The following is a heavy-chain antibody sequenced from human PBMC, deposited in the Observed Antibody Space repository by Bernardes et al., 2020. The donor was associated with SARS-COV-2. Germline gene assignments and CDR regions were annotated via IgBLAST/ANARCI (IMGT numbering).Heavy chain of an antibody. Sequence: SDTLSLTCTVSGGSFNTYYWSWIRQSAGMGVEWIGRLYPGGTPSYNPSLSSRLTLSADTSKNQLSLKVDSVTAADTAVYYCACGYDTWSAFDLWGPGKLVIVSS. D-gene: IGHD5-12*01. CDR1: GGSFNTYY. CDR3: ACGYDTWSAFDL. J-gene: IGHJ3*01. V-gene: IGHV4-4*07. CDR2: LYPGGTP.